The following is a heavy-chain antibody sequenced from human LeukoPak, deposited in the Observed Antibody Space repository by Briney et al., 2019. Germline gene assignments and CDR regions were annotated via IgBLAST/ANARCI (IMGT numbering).Heavy chain of an antibody. Sequence: ASVKVSCKASGYTFIDYYIHWVQQAPGKGLEWMGRIDPEDGETKLAEKFRDRVTLTADTSADTAFLQLSSLTSEDTAAYYCVAEKMHIVGAPLYWSFDLWGRGTRVTVSS. D-gene: IGHD1-26*01. CDR1: GYTFIDYY. CDR2: IDPEDGET. J-gene: IGHJ2*01. CDR3: VAEKMHIVGAPLYWSFDL. V-gene: IGHV1-69-2*01.